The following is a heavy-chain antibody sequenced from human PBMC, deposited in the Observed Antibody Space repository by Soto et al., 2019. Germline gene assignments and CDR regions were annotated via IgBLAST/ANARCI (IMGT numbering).Heavy chain of an antibody. D-gene: IGHD3-16*01. J-gene: IGHJ4*02. CDR1: GTSISSTNYY. CDR3: ARGVLI. Sequence: SETLSLTCTVSGTSISSTNYYWGWIRQPPGKGLEWITSIYYTGMTYYNPSLKSRVTISVDTSKNQFSLKLTSMTAADTAVYYCARGVLIWGQGTLVTVSS. CDR2: IYYTGMT. V-gene: IGHV4-39*07.